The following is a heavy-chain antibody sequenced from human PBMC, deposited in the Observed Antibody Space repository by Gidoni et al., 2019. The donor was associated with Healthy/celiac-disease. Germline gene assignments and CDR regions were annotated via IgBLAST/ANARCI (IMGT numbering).Heavy chain of an antibody. CDR2: ISGSGGST. V-gene: IGHV3-23*01. CDR3: ANQLTVTTPLIDY. Sequence: EVQLLESGGGLVQHGGSLRLSCAASGFTFSSYAMSWVRQAPGKGLEGVSAISGSGGSTYYADSVKGRFTISRDNSKNTLYLQMNSLRAEHTAVYYCANQLTVTTPLIDYWGQGTLVTVSS. CDR1: GFTFSSYA. D-gene: IGHD4-17*01. J-gene: IGHJ4*02.